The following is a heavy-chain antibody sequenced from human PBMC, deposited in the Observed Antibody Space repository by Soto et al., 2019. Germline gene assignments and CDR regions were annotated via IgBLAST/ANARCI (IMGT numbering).Heavy chain of an antibody. D-gene: IGHD3-3*01. CDR3: ARGSRITSYDFWSGHDY. J-gene: IGHJ4*02. V-gene: IGHV3-11*01. Sequence: VQLVESGGGLVXXXXXXXXSCAASGFXFSXXXXXWIRQAXXKGXXXVXYISSSGSTIYYADSVKGRFTISRDNAKNSLYLQMNSLRAEDTAVYYCARGSRITSYDFWSGHDYWGQGTLVTVSS. CDR2: ISSSGSTI. CDR1: GFXFSXXX.